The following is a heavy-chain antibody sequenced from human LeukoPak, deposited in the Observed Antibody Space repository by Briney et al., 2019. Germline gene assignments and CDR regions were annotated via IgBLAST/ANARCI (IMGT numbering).Heavy chain of an antibody. CDR3: ARGSTTVTTKDWFDP. J-gene: IGHJ5*02. Sequence: PGGSLRLSCAASGFTFSSYWMHWVRQVPGKGLVWVARINTYGTSTTCGDSVEGRFTISRDNAKNTLYLEMNSLRDDDTAVYYCARGSTTVTTKDWFDPWGQGTQVTVSS. V-gene: IGHV3-74*03. D-gene: IGHD4-17*01. CDR1: GFTFSSYW. CDR2: INTYGTST.